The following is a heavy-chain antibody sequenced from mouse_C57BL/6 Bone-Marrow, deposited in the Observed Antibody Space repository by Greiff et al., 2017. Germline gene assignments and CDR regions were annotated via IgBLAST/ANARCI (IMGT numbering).Heavy chain of an antibody. J-gene: IGHJ4*01. V-gene: IGHV5-16*01. Sequence: EVMLVESEGGLVQPGSSMKLSCTASGFTFSDYYMAWVRQVPEKGLEWVANINYDGSSTYYLDSLKSRFIISGDNAKNILYLQMSSLKSEDTATYYCAREGAGGRTLYAMDYWGQGTSVTVSS. CDR3: AREGAGGRTLYAMDY. CDR1: GFTFSDYY. CDR2: INYDGSST. D-gene: IGHD3-3*01.